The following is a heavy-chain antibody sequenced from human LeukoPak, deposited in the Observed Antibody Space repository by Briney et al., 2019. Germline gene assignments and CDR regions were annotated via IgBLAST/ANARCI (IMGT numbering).Heavy chain of an antibody. CDR3: ARGRSITIFGVVIQYYYYMDV. CDR1: GGSFSGYY. V-gene: IGHV4-34*01. J-gene: IGHJ6*03. D-gene: IGHD3-3*01. CDR2: INHSGST. Sequence: SETLSLTCAVYGGSFSGYYWSWIRKPPGKGLEWIGEINHSGSTNYNPSLKSRVTISVDTSKNQFSLKLSSVTAADTAVYYCARGRSITIFGVVIQYYYYMDVWGKGTTVTVSS.